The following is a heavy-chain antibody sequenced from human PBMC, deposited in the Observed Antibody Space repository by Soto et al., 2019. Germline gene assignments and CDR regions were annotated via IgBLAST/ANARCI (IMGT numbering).Heavy chain of an antibody. Sequence: GASVKVSCKASGYTFTNYAMHWVRQAPGQRLEWMGWINAGNGNTKYSQKFQGRVTVTRDTSASTAYMGLRSLRSEDTAVYFCARWVGGNYFHYWGQGTLVTVSS. CDR3: ARWVGGNYFHY. J-gene: IGHJ4*02. CDR2: INAGNGNT. D-gene: IGHD1-1*01. CDR1: GYTFTNYA. V-gene: IGHV1-3*01.